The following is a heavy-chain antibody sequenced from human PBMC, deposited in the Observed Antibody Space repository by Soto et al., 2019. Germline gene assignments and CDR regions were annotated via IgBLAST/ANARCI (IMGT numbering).Heavy chain of an antibody. CDR1: GATLSTHG. D-gene: IGHD2-2*02. Sequence: QVQLVQSGAEVKKPGSSVKVSCKASGATLSTHGISWVRQAPGQGLEWMGGTIPIFGSANYAPKFQGRVTISADESTSTAYMEVSSLRSEDTAVYYCAGTREIPYYHGMDVWGQETTVTVSS. CDR3: AGTREIPYYHGMDV. CDR2: TIPIFGSA. V-gene: IGHV1-69*01. J-gene: IGHJ6*02.